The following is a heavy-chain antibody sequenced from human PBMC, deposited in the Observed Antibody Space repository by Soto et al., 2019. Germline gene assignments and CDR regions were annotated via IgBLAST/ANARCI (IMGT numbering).Heavy chain of an antibody. CDR3: AVTLYGDNVDY. J-gene: IGHJ4*02. CDR2: MNPNSGNT. Sequence: QVQLVQSGAEVKKPGASVKVSCKASGYTFTSYDINWVRQATGQGLEWMGWMNPNSGNTRYAQKFQGRVTMTRNTTISTTNMGLSSLRSEDTAVYYCAVTLYGDNVDYGGQGTQVTVSS. D-gene: IGHD4-17*01. V-gene: IGHV1-8*01. CDR1: GYTFTSYD.